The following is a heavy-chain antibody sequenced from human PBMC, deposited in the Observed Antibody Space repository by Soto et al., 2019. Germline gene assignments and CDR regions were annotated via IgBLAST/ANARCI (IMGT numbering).Heavy chain of an antibody. D-gene: IGHD3-9*01. J-gene: IGHJ5*02. V-gene: IGHV4-34*01. CDR1: GGSFSGYY. Sequence: QSQTLSLTCAVYGGSFSGYYWSWIRQPPGKGLEWIGEINHSGSTNYNPSLKSRVTISVDTPKNQFSLKLSSVTAADTAVYYCARGGGGGIDYDILTGWPGGNWFDPWGQGTLVTVSS. CDR3: ARGGGGGIDYDILTGWPGGNWFDP. CDR2: INHSGST.